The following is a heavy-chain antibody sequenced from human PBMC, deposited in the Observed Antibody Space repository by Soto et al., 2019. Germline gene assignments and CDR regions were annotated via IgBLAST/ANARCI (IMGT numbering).Heavy chain of an antibody. Sequence: QVQLVESGGGVVQPGRSLRLSCAASGFTFSSYAMHWVRQAPGKGLEWVAXILYDGSNQYYADAVKGRFTISRXXSXXXXXXXXXXXXXXXXXXXYCAKEGRVGYSTRIFRRDNWFDPWGQGTPVTVSS. D-gene: IGHD6-13*01. CDR3: AKEGRVGYSTRIFRRDNWFDP. CDR2: ILYDGSNQ. J-gene: IGHJ5*02. CDR1: GFTFSSYA. V-gene: IGHV3-33*01.